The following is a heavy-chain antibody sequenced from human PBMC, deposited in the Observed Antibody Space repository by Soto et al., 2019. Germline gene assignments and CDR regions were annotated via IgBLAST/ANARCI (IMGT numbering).Heavy chain of an antibody. CDR2: IYSGGST. V-gene: IGHV3-66*01. Sequence: EVQLVESGGGLVQPGGSLRLSCAPSGFTVSSNYMSWVRQAPGKGLEWVSLIYSGGSTYYADSVKGRFTISRDNSKNTXXXXXXXXXXXXXXXXYXXRXXPXYDFRLVVWGQGTTVTVSS. J-gene: IGHJ6*02. D-gene: IGHD3-3*01. CDR3: XRXXPXYDFRLVV. CDR1: GFTVSSNY.